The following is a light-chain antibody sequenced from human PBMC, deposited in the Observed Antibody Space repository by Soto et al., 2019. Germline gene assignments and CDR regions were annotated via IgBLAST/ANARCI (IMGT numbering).Light chain of an antibody. J-gene: IGKJ2*01. CDR1: QSVSSY. CDR3: QPRGNWPPT. V-gene: IGKV3-11*01. Sequence: EIVLTQSPATLSLSPGERATLSCRASQSVSSYLAWYPQKPGQAPRLLIYDASNRATGIPARFSGSGSGTDFTLTLSCLEPEDFAVYYCQPRGNWPPTFGQGTKLEIK. CDR2: DAS.